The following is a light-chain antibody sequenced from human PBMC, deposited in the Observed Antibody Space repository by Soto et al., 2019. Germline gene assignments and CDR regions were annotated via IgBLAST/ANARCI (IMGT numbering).Light chain of an antibody. CDR3: NSYTSSSTLV. CDR1: SSDVGGYNY. CDR2: EVS. J-gene: IGLJ1*01. V-gene: IGLV2-14*01. Sequence: QSALTQPASVSGSPGQSITISCTGTSSDVGGYNYVSWYQQYPGKAPKLMIYEVSNRPSGVSNRFSGSKSGNTASLTISGLQAEDEADYCCNSYTSSSTLVFGTGTKVNV.